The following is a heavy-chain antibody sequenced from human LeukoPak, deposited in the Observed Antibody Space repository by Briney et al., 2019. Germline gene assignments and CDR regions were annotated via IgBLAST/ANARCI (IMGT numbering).Heavy chain of an antibody. CDR1: GYTFTGYY. V-gene: IGHV1-2*02. Sequence: ASVKVSCKASGYTFTGYYMHWVRQAPGQGLEWMGWINPNSGATKYAQKFQGRVTMTRDTSISTAYMELSRLRSDDTAVYYCARALPMLYYFDYWGQGTLVTVSS. D-gene: IGHD2-2*01. CDR2: INPNSGAT. J-gene: IGHJ4*02. CDR3: ARALPMLYYFDY.